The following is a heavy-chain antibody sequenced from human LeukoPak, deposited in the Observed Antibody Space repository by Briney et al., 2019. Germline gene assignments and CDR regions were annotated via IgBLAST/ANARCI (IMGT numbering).Heavy chain of an antibody. J-gene: IGHJ5*02. CDR1: GFTFRTVW. CDR3: TTDSYCGGDCYSELDH. Sequence: PGGSLRLSCAASGFTFRTVWMSWVRQAPGKGLEWVGHIKSNTHGGTTDYAAPVKGRFTISRDDSKNTVYLQMNSLEAEDTAVYYCTTDSYCGGDCYSELDHWGQGTLVTVSS. V-gene: IGHV3-15*01. CDR2: IKSNTHGGTT. D-gene: IGHD2-21*02.